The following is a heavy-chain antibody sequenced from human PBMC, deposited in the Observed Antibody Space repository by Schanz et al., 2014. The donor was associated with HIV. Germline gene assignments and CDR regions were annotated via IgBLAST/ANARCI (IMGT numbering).Heavy chain of an antibody. CDR2: IIPIFGTA. J-gene: IGHJ4*02. V-gene: IGHV1-69*06. D-gene: IGHD2-15*01. CDR1: GGTFSNNA. CDR3: ARSASVISSGWCSGNACYSGAFHS. Sequence: QVQLVQSGAEVKKPGSSVKVSCKGSGGTFSNNAFSWVRQAPGEGLEWMGGIIPIFGTANSAQRFQGRVTITADKSTTTAYMELSNLRSEDTAVYFCARSASVISSGWCSGNACYSGAFHSWGQGSLVIVSS.